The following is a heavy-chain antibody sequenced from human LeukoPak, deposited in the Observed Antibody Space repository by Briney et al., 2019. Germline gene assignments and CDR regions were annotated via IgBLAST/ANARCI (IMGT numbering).Heavy chain of an antibody. CDR3: ARDRGWAFDI. CDR1: GFTFNSYA. CDR2: ISHDGSNK. V-gene: IGHV3-30-3*01. J-gene: IGHJ3*02. Sequence: GGSLRLSCAASGFTFNSYAMHWVRQAPGKGLEWVVVISHDGSNKHYADSVKGRFTISRDNSKNTLFLQMNSLRPEDTAVYYCARDRGWAFDIWGQGTRVTVSS.